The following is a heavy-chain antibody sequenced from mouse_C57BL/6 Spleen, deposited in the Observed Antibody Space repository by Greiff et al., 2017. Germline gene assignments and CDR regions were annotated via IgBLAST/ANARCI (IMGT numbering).Heavy chain of an antibody. J-gene: IGHJ3*01. D-gene: IGHD2-4*01. CDR3: ARHSHDYDGFAY. V-gene: IGHV5-2*01. Sequence: EVKVVESGGGLVQPGESLKLSCESNEYEFPSHDMSWVRKTPEKRLELVAAINSDGGSTYYPATMERRFIISRDNTKKTLYLQMSSLRSEDTALYYCARHSHDYDGFAYWGQGTLVTVSA. CDR2: INSDGGST. CDR1: EYEFPSHD.